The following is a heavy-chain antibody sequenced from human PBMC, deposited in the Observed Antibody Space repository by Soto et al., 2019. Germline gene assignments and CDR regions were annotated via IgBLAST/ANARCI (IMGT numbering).Heavy chain of an antibody. Sequence: ELRLLESGGGLVQSGGSLKLSCAGSGFTFSTYAMSWVRRAPGKGLVWVSSISSGGVYMYYVDSVRGRFTISRDNFQSTLYLQMNSLRAEDTAVYYCMGALDLSPYYFYYGLDLCGQGTTVTVSS. CDR3: MGALDLSPYYFYYGLDL. CDR2: ISSGGVYM. V-gene: IGHV3-23*01. J-gene: IGHJ6*02. D-gene: IGHD3-16*01. CDR1: GFTFSTYA.